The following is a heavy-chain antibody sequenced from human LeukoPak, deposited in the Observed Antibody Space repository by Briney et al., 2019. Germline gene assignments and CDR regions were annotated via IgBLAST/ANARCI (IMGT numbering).Heavy chain of an antibody. Sequence: SETLSLTCAVYGGSFSGYYWSWIRQPPGKGLEWIGEINHSGSTNYNPSLKSRVTISVDTSKNQFSLKLSSVTAVDTAVYYYARIAGYCSSTSCPWGQGTLVTVSS. CDR3: ARIAGYCSSTSCP. V-gene: IGHV4-34*01. J-gene: IGHJ5*02. D-gene: IGHD2-2*01. CDR1: GGSFSGYY. CDR2: INHSGST.